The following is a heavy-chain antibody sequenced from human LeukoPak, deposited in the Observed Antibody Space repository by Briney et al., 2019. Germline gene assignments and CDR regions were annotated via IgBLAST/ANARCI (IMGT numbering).Heavy chain of an antibody. CDR2: IYPRDGST. D-gene: IGHD4/OR15-4a*01. V-gene: IGHV1-46*01. J-gene: IGHJ4*02. CDR3: ASPHGASYYYFDY. Sequence: ASVKVSCKASGYTFTSNYIHWVRQAPGQGLEWMGMIYPRDGSTSYAQKFQGRVTMTRDTSTNTVYMELSSLRSEDTAVYYCASPHGASYYYFDYWGQGTLVTISS. CDR1: GYTFTSNY.